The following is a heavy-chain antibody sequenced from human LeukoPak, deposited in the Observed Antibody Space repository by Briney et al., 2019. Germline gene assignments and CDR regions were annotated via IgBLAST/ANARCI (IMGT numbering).Heavy chain of an antibody. Sequence: GRSLRLSCAASGFTFSNYGMHWVRQAPGKGLEWVAVISSDGNNKYNADSVKGRFTISRDNSKNTLYLQMNSLRAEDTAVYYCAKEGPPAAYFDYWGQGTLVTVSS. CDR3: AKEGPPAAYFDY. CDR2: ISSDGNNK. V-gene: IGHV3-30*18. D-gene: IGHD6-25*01. J-gene: IGHJ4*02. CDR1: GFTFSNYG.